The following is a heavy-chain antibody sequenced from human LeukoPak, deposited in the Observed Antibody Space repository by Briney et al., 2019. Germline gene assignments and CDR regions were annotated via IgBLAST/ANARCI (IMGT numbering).Heavy chain of an antibody. D-gene: IGHD3-16*01. V-gene: IGHV3-74*03. J-gene: IGHJ4*02. CDR3: VRGLGDY. CDR1: GFTLSTYW. CDR2: SDIDGRII. Sequence: GWSLRLSCAASGFTLSTYWMHWVRQGPGKALVCFARSDIDGRIITDAYSVEGRFTISRDNAKNTVLLQMNNLVEEETATYYCVRGLGDYWGPGTLVTVSS.